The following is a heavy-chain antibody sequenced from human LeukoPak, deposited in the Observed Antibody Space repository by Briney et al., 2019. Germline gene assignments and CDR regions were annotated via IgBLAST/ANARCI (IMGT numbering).Heavy chain of an antibody. CDR2: IIPIFGTA. Sequence: ASVKVSCKASGYTFTSYGISWVRQAPGQGLEWMGGIIPIFGTANYAQKFQGRVTITADESTSTAYMELSSLRSEDTAVYYCASGSTVTTYPYYYYYYMDVWGKGTTVTISS. CDR1: GYTFTSYG. D-gene: IGHD4-17*01. J-gene: IGHJ6*03. V-gene: IGHV1-69*13. CDR3: ASGSTVTTYPYYYYYYMDV.